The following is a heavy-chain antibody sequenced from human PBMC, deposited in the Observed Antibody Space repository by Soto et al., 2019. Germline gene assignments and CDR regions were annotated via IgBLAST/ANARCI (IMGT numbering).Heavy chain of an antibody. D-gene: IGHD6-13*01. J-gene: IGHJ2*01. V-gene: IGHV3-23*01. CDR2: IIASGVIT. Sequence: EVQLLESGGGLVQPGGSLRLACAASGLTFSRYTMGWVRQAPGKGLEWVSAIIASGVITYYADSVKGRFTISRDNSNNTVYLQMNSLRAEDTAVYYCAKDLRGPEAGTWYFALWGRGTLVPVSS. CDR3: AKDLRGPEAGTWYFAL. CDR1: GLTFSRYT.